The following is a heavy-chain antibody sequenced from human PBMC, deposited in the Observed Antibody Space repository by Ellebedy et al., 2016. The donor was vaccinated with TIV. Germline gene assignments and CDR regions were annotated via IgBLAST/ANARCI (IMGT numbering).Heavy chain of an antibody. V-gene: IGHV3-64D*06. J-gene: IGHJ3*01. CDR1: GFTFNHFA. CDR2: ITTGGST. D-gene: IGHD3-10*01. Sequence: GESLKISCSGSGFTFNHFALGWVRQAPGKGLDYVSTITTGGSTYYADSVKGRFTISRDNSKSTLYLQLTSLRPEDTALYYCVKDDYFGSGNFFNVWGQGNTGHRLF. CDR3: VKDDYFGSGNFFNV.